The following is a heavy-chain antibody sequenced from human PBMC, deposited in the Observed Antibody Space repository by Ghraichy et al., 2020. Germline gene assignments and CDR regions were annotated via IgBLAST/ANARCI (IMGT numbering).Heavy chain of an antibody. CDR3: ARASRQCTATNCYSAYMDV. D-gene: IGHD2-21*01. V-gene: IGHV4-34*01. CDR2: INHSGST. J-gene: IGHJ6*03. Sequence: SETLSLNCDIYGGSMSEYYWTWIRQPPGKGLEWIGEINHSGSTDYNPSLKSRVTISVDTAKNLFSLRLSSVTAADAAIYFCARASRQCTATNCYSAYMDVWGNGTTVTVSS. CDR1: GGSMSEYY.